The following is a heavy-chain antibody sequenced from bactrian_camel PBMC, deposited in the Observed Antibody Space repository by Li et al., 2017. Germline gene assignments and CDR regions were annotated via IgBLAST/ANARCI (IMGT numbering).Heavy chain of an antibody. Sequence: VQLVESGGDSVMAGGSLRLSCVVSGFKSADNRCMGWFRQAPGREREEVAAIDSAGNTDYADSVKGRFTISRDNAKNTLYLQMNSLKPEDTAVYYCAADVPEMDGGSWSLLAFGYWGQGTQVTVS. CDR2: IDSAGNT. CDR3: AADVPEMDGGSWSLLAFGY. CDR1: GFKSADNRC. V-gene: IGHV3S53*01. J-gene: IGHJ6*01. D-gene: IGHD6*01.